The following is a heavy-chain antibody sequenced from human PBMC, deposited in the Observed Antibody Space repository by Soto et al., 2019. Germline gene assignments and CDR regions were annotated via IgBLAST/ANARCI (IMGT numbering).Heavy chain of an antibody. J-gene: IGHJ4*02. Sequence: QLQLQESGPGLVRPSETLSLTCTVSGGSISSSSYYWGWIRQPPGKGLEWIGNIYYRGTNYYNPSLKSRVTISVDTSKNQFSLKLASVTAADPAVYYCARDYGDYQFDYWGQGTLVPVSS. V-gene: IGHV4-39*02. CDR1: GGSISSSSYY. D-gene: IGHD4-17*01. CDR3: ARDYGDYQFDY. CDR2: IYYRGTN.